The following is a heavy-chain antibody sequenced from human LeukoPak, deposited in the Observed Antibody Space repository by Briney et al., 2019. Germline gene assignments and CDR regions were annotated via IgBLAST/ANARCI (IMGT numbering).Heavy chain of an antibody. V-gene: IGHV3-69-1*01. J-gene: IGHJ4*02. CDR1: GFTFSAFS. D-gene: IGHD6-19*01. CDR3: ATGYTSGTRIDY. CDR2: ISSSSDI. Sequence: GGSLRLSCAASGFTFSAFSMNWVRQAPGKGLEWVSAISSSSDIYYTDSVKGRFTISRDNANNFLYLQVSSLRAEDTAVYYCATGYTSGTRIDYWGQGTLVTVSS.